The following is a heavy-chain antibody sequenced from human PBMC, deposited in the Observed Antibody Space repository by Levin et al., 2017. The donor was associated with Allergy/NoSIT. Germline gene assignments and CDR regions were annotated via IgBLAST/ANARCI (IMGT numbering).Heavy chain of an antibody. CDR2: ISASGSPT. D-gene: IGHD5-12*01. CDR3: ARGLFDF. Sequence: GGSLRLSCSVSGYTFEIYGMNWVRQAPGKRLEWVSHISASGSPTYYADPVRGRFTISRDNAKQSLYLQMTSLRVEDTAVYYCARGLFDFWGQGALVTVSS. J-gene: IGHJ4*02. CDR1: GYTFEIYG. V-gene: IGHV3-48*04.